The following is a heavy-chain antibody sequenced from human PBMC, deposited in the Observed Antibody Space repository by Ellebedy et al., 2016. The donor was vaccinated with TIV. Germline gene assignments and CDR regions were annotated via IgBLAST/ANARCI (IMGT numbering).Heavy chain of an antibody. CDR2: INPSGGST. Sequence: AASVKVSCKASGYTFISYYMHWVRQAPGRGLEWVGIINPSGGSTNYTQQFQGRVTMTRDTSTRTVYMEVGSLTSDDTAVYYCARDRWPVAAAQSYFDLWGQGTLVTVSS. D-gene: IGHD2-15*01. J-gene: IGHJ4*02. CDR1: GYTFISYY. V-gene: IGHV1-46*01. CDR3: ARDRWPVAAAQSYFDL.